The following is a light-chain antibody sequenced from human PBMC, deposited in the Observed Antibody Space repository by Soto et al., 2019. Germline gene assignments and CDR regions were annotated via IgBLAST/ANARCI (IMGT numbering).Light chain of an antibody. J-gene: IGKJ3*01. Sequence: AIQLTQSPSSLSASVGDRVTITCRASQGISSALAWYQQKPGRAPKLLIYDASTLEIGVPSTFSGSRSGTDFTLTVTSLQPEDFPTYYCQQFDDYPFTSGPGTKVDIK. CDR2: DAS. CDR3: QQFDDYPFT. CDR1: QGISSA. V-gene: IGKV1D-13*01.